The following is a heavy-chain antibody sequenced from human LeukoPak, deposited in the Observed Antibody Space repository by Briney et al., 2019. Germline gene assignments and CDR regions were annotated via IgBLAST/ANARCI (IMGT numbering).Heavy chain of an antibody. CDR3: ARQPTSMVRGIIITDYYFDY. J-gene: IGHJ4*02. CDR2: IYPNDSDT. D-gene: IGHD3-10*01. CDR1: GYSFTSYW. V-gene: IGHV5-51*01. Sequence: GESLKISCKGSGYSFTSYWIGWVRQMPGKGLEWMGIIYPNDSDTRYSPSFQGQVTISADKSISTAYLQWSSLKASDTAMHYCARQPTSMVRGIIITDYYFDYWGQGTLVTVSS.